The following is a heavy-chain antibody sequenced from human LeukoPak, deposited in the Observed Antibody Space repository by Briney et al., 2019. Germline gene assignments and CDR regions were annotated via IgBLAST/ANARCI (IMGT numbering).Heavy chain of an antibody. CDR2: INPNSGGT. CDR1: GYTFTGYY. CDR3: ARAEYSGSYRGGYYFDY. D-gene: IGHD1-26*01. J-gene: IGHJ4*02. Sequence: ASVKVSCKASGYTFTGYYMHWVRQAPGQGLEWMGWINPNSGGTNYAQKFQGRVTMTRDTSISTAYMELSRLRSDDTAVYYCARAEYSGSYRGGYYFDYWGQGTLVTVSS. V-gene: IGHV1-2*02.